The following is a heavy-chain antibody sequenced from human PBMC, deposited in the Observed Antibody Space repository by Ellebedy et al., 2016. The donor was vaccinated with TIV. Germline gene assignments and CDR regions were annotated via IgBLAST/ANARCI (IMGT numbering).Heavy chain of an antibody. J-gene: IGHJ6*02. V-gene: IGHV1-24*01. CDR1: GYTLTELS. Sequence: ASVKVSCKVSGYTLTELSMHWVRQAPGKGLEWMGGFDPEDGETIYAQKFQGRVTMTEDTSTDTAYMELSSLRSEDTAVYYCATEDCTNGVCYYYYGMDVWGQGTTVTVSS. CDR2: FDPEDGET. D-gene: IGHD2-8*01. CDR3: ATEDCTNGVCYYYYGMDV.